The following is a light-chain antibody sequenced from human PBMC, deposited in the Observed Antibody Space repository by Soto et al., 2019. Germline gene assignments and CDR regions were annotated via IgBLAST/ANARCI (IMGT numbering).Light chain of an antibody. CDR3: QQYQNWPMIT. CDR2: GAS. J-gene: IGKJ5*01. Sequence: IVMTQSPTIRSVSPGERATLSFRPSQSVSRKLAWYQQKPGQTPRLLIYGASTRATGIPDSFSGSGSGTEFTLTISSLQSEDFADYYCQQYQNWPMITFGQGTRLEIK. CDR1: QSVSRK. V-gene: IGKV3-15*01.